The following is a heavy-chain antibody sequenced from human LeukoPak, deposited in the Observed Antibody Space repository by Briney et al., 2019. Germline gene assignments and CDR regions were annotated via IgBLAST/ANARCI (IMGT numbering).Heavy chain of an antibody. V-gene: IGHV3-21*01. D-gene: IGHD3-16*02. CDR3: AREIIEGGLFDY. CDR1: GFTFSSYS. Sequence: KPGGSLRLSCAASGFTFSSYSMNWVRQAPGKGLEWVSSISSSSSYIYYADSVKGRFTISRDNAKNLLYLQMYSLRAEDTAVYYCAREIIEGGLFDYWGQGTLVTVSS. J-gene: IGHJ4*02. CDR2: ISSSSSYI.